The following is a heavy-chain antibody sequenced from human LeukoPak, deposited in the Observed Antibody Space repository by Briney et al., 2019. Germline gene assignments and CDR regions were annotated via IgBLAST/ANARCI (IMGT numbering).Heavy chain of an antibody. V-gene: IGHV1-69*13. J-gene: IGHJ4*02. CDR3: ARPGSSGYYYSY. Sequence: ASVKVSCKASGGTFSSYAISWVRQAPGQGLEWMGGIIPIFGTANYAQKFQGRVTITADESTSTAYMELSSLRSEDTAVYYCARPGSSGYYYSYWGQGTLATVSS. CDR1: GGTFSSYA. CDR2: IIPIFGTA. D-gene: IGHD3-22*01.